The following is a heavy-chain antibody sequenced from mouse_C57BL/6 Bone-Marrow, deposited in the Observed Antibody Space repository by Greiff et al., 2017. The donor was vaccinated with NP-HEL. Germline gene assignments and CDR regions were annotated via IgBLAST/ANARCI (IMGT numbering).Heavy chain of an antibody. J-gene: IGHJ4*01. CDR3: ARFCDHYYGSSYAMDY. V-gene: IGHV1-69*01. Sequence: KQSCKASGYTFTSYWMHWVKQRPGQGLEWIGEIDPSDSYTNYNQKFKGKSTLTVDKSSSTAYMQLSSLTSEDSAVYYCARFCDHYYGSSYAMDYWGQGTSVTVSS. CDR2: IDPSDSYT. CDR1: GYTFTSYW. D-gene: IGHD1-1*01.